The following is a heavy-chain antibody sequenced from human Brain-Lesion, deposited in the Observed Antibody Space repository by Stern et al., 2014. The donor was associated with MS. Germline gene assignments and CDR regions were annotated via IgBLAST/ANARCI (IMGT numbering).Heavy chain of an antibody. V-gene: IGHV4-39*01. Sequence: VQLVESGPGLVKPSETLSLTCTVSGGSINTNNYYWGWIRQPPGKGLEWIGNIYSSGSTFYSPSLKSRVTMSVDPSQTQFSLKLSSVTAADTAVYYCARTGDDFGDYSLSYWGQGTLVTVSS. D-gene: IGHD4-17*01. CDR1: GGSINTNNYY. J-gene: IGHJ4*02. CDR2: IYSSGST. CDR3: ARTGDDFGDYSLSY.